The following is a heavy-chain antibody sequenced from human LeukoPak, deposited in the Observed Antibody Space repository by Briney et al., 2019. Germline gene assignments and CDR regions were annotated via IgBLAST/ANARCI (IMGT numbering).Heavy chain of an antibody. CDR2: ISGSGGNT. Sequence: PGGSLRLSCAASRFTFSSYAMNWVRQAPGKGLEWVSSISGSGGNTYYADSVKGRFTISRDNSKNTLYLQMNSLRVEDTAVYCCAKIAETSGTYGQGFDYWGQGTLVTVSS. V-gene: IGHV3-23*01. D-gene: IGHD1-26*01. CDR1: RFTFSSYA. CDR3: AKIAETSGTYGQGFDY. J-gene: IGHJ4*02.